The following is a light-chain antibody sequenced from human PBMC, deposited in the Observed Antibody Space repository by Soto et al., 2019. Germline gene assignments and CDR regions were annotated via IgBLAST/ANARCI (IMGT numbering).Light chain of an antibody. CDR2: LNSDGSH. CDR1: SGHSSYA. Sequence: QSVLTQSPSASASLGASVKLTCTLSSGHSSYAIAWHQQQPEKGPRYLMKLNSDGSHSQGDGIPDRFSGSSSGAERYLTISSLQAEDEADYYCQTWGTGVHLVFGGGTKLTVL. CDR3: QTWGTGVHLV. J-gene: IGLJ2*01. V-gene: IGLV4-69*02.